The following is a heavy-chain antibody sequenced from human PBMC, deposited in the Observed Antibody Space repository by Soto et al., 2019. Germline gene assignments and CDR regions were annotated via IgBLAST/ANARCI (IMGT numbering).Heavy chain of an antibody. CDR3: AHSKELTLHWYFDL. J-gene: IGHJ2*01. V-gene: IGHV2-5*01. CDR1: GFSLSTSGVG. D-gene: IGHD3-10*01. CDR2: IYWNDDK. Sequence: QITLKESGPTLVKPTQTLTLTCTFSGFSLSTSGVGVGWIRQPPGKALEWLALIYWNDDKRYSPSLKSRLTITKDTPKNQVVLTMTNMDPVDTATYYCAHSKELTLHWYFDLWGRGTLVTVSS.